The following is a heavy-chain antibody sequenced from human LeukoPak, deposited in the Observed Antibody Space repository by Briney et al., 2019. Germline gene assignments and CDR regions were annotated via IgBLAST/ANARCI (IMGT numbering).Heavy chain of an antibody. J-gene: IGHJ3*02. Sequence: PGGSLRLSCAASGFTFSSYAMSWVRQAPGKGLEWVSTTSGNGDSTHYGDSVKGRFTISRDKSKNTLYLQMNSLRAEDTAVYYCAKDPIYYVSGRFDIWGQGTMVTVSS. CDR3: AKDPIYYVSGRFDI. D-gene: IGHD3-10*01. CDR1: GFTFSSYA. V-gene: IGHV3-23*01. CDR2: TSGNGDST.